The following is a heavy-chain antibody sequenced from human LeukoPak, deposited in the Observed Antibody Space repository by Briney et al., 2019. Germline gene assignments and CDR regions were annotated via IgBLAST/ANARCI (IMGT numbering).Heavy chain of an antibody. V-gene: IGHV3-23*01. J-gene: IGHJ4*02. CDR2: ISGSGGST. Sequence: GGSLRLSCAASGFTFSSYAMSWVRQAPGKELEWVSAISGSGGSTYYADSVKGRFTISRDNSKNTLYLQMNSLRAEDTAVYYCAQAPSSSSWYYFDYWGQGTLVTVSS. D-gene: IGHD6-13*01. CDR3: AQAPSSSSWYYFDY. CDR1: GFTFSSYA.